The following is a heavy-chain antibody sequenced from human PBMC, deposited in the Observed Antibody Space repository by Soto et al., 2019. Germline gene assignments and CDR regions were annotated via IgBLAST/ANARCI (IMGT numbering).Heavy chain of an antibody. J-gene: IGHJ6*03. CDR3: ARTPMSSGSYYPYYYYMDV. V-gene: IGHV1-69*13. Sequence: SVKVSCKASGGTFSSYAISWVRQAPGQGLEWMGGIIPIFGTANYAQKFQGRVTITADESTSTAYMELSSLRSEDTAVYYCARTPMSSGSYYPYYYYMDVWGKGTTVTVSS. CDR2: IIPIFGTA. CDR1: GGTFSSYA. D-gene: IGHD3-10*01.